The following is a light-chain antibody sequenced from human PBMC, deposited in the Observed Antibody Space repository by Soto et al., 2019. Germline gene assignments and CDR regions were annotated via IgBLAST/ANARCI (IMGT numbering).Light chain of an antibody. Sequence: DIVMTQSPLSLPVTPGEPASISCRSSQSLLHSNGYNYLDWYLQKPGQSPQLPISLGSNRASGVPARFSGSGSATDFTLNIARVEAEDFGVYYCMQALQSPYTFGQGTKLEIK. CDR1: QSLLHSNGYNY. CDR2: LGS. V-gene: IGKV2-28*01. J-gene: IGKJ2*01. CDR3: MQALQSPYT.